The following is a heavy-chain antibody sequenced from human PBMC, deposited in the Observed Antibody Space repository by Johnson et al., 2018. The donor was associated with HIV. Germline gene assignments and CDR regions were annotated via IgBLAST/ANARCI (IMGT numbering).Heavy chain of an antibody. D-gene: IGHD3-10*01. CDR1: GFTFSSYD. V-gene: IGHV3-9*01. CDR2: ISWNSGSI. J-gene: IGHJ3*02. Sequence: EVQLVQSGGGLVQPGGSLRLSCAASGFTFSSYDMHWVRQATGKGLEWVSGISWNSGSIGYADSVNGRFTIFRDNSKNTLYLQMNSLRAEDTAVYYCARTRHYYEAFGIWGQGTMVTVSS. CDR3: ARTRHYYEAFGI.